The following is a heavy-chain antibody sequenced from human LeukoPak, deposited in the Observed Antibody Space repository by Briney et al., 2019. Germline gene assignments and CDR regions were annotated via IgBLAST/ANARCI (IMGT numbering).Heavy chain of an antibody. CDR3: AKEYSVGATTPFDY. D-gene: IGHD1-26*01. CDR2: ISSSSSTI. V-gene: IGHV3-48*01. CDR1: GFTFSSYS. J-gene: IGHJ4*02. Sequence: QTGGSLRLSCAASGFTFSSYSMNWVRQAPGKGLEWVSYISSSSSTIYYADSVKGRFTISRDNSKNTLYLQMNSLRAEDTAVYYCAKEYSVGATTPFDYWGQGTLVTVSS.